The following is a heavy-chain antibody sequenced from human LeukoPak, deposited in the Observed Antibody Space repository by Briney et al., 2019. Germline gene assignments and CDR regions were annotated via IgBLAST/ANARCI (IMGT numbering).Heavy chain of an antibody. Sequence: GASVNVSCKASGGTFSSYAISWVRQAPGQGLEWMGGIIPIFGTANYAQKFQGRVTITADESTSTAYMELSSLRSEDTAVYYCARVNYGYYYYGMDVWGQGTTVTVSS. CDR2: IIPIFGTA. CDR3: ARVNYGYYYYGMDV. V-gene: IGHV1-69*13. CDR1: GGTFSSYA. D-gene: IGHD4-17*01. J-gene: IGHJ6*02.